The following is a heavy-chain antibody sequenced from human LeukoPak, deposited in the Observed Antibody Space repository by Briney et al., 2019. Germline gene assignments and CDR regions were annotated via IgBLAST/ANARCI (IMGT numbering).Heavy chain of an antibody. Sequence: PSETLSLTCAVSGGSISSSNWWSWVRQPPGKGLEWIGEIYHSGSTNYNPSLKSRVTISVDKSKNQFSLKLSSVTAADTAVYYCARAPMWELLKHAFDIWGQGTMVTVSS. V-gene: IGHV4-4*02. CDR3: ARAPMWELLKHAFDI. J-gene: IGHJ3*02. D-gene: IGHD1-26*01. CDR2: IYHSGST. CDR1: GGSISSSNW.